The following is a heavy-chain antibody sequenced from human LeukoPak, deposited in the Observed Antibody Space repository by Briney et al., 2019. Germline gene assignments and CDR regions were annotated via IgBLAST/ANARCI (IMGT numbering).Heavy chain of an antibody. CDR1: GYTFTGYY. V-gene: IGHV1-2*02. Sequence: AASVKVSCKASGYTFTGYYMHWVRQAPGQGLEWMGWINPNSGGTNYAQKFQGRVTMTRDTSISTAYMELSRLRSEDTAVYYCARGRSSGWYADYWGQGTLVTVSS. CDR3: ARGRSSGWYADY. D-gene: IGHD6-19*01. J-gene: IGHJ4*02. CDR2: INPNSGGT.